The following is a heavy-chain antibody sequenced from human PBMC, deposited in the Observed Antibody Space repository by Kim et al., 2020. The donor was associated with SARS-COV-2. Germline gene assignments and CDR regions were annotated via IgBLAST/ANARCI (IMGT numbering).Heavy chain of an antibody. Sequence: GGSLRLSCAASGFTFSSYSMNWVRQAPGKGLEWVSYISSSSSTIYYADSVKGRFTISRDNAKNSLYLQMNSLRDEDTAVYYCARAIRGVIIDYLPYYFDYWGQGTLVTVSS. D-gene: IGHD3-10*01. J-gene: IGHJ4*02. V-gene: IGHV3-48*02. CDR1: GFTFSSYS. CDR3: ARAIRGVIIDYLPYYFDY. CDR2: ISSSSSTI.